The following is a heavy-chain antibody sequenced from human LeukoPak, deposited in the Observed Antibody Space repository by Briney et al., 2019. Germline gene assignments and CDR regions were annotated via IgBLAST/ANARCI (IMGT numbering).Heavy chain of an antibody. Sequence: ASVQVSCRSSGYTFTRYYLHWVRQAPGQGLAWVGMINPSSCNTTYAQEFQGRVTVTRDTSTGTVYMETSRLRSEGPAVFYCAIDPAAMVTNGLDSWSQGTMITVSS. D-gene: IGHD5-18*01. CDR1: GYTFTRYY. CDR2: INPSSCNT. CDR3: AIDPAAMVTNGLDS. J-gene: IGHJ3*02. V-gene: IGHV1-46*01.